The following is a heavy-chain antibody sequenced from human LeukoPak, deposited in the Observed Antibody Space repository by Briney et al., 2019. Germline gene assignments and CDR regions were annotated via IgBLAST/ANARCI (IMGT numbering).Heavy chain of an antibody. CDR1: GGSISSGGYY. J-gene: IGHJ3*02. CDR2: IYYSGST. CDR3: ARGGSYGYSEGAFDI. Sequence: SQTLSLTCTVSGGSISSGGYYWSWIRQHPGKGLEWIGYIYYSGSTYYNPSLKSRVTTSVDTSKNQFSLKLSSVTAADTAVYYCARGGSYGYSEGAFDIWGQGTMVTVSS. V-gene: IGHV4-31*03. D-gene: IGHD5-18*01.